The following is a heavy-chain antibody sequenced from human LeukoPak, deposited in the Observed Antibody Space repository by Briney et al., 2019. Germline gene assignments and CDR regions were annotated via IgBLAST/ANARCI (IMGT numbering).Heavy chain of an antibody. D-gene: IGHD5-18*01. CDR1: GFTFSSYG. Sequence: PGRSLRLSCAASGFTFSSYGMHWVRQAPGKGLEWVAFIRYDGSNKYYADSVKGRFTISRDNSKNTLYLQMNSLRAEDTAVYYCAKAERGYSYGSLDYWGQGTLVTVSS. CDR3: AKAERGYSYGSLDY. J-gene: IGHJ4*02. V-gene: IGHV3-30*02. CDR2: IRYDGSNK.